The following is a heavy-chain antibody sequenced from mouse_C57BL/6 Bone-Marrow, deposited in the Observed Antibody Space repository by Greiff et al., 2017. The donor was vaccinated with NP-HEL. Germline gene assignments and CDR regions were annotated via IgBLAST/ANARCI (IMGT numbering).Heavy chain of an antibody. V-gene: IGHV3-3*01. CDR1: GFSINSDCY. CDR3: ARSSANSNYSAMDY. Sequence: EVQLQQSGPSLVRPSQTLSLTCTVTGFSINSDCYWIWIRQFPGNKLEYIGYTFYSGITYYNPSLESRTYITRDTSKNQFSLKLSSVTTEDTATYYCARSSANSNYSAMDYWGQGTSVTVSS. CDR2: TFYSGIT. J-gene: IGHJ4*01. D-gene: IGHD2-5*01.